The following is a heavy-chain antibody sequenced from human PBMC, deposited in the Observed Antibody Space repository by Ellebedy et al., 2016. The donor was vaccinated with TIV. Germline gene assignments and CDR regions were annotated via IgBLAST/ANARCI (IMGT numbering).Heavy chain of an antibody. Sequence: ASVKVSCKASGYTLTIYGFSWVRQAPGQGLEWMGWISVYNGNTNYAQKVQGRVTMTTDTSTNTAYMELRSLRSDDTAVFYCARGAEYRSGWYNEYWGQGTLVTVSS. CDR3: ARGAEYRSGWYNEY. J-gene: IGHJ4*02. CDR1: GYTLTIYG. D-gene: IGHD6-19*01. CDR2: ISVYNGNT. V-gene: IGHV1-18*04.